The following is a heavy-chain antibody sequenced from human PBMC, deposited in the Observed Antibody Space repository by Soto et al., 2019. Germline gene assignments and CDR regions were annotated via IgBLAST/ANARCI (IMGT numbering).Heavy chain of an antibody. D-gene: IGHD5-12*01. Sequence: QVQLVQSGAEVKKPGASVKVSCRASGYTFTRSGISWVRQAPGQGLEWMGWSSTYNGDTNYAQTFQGRVTKTTDTSTSTVHMEVRSLRSDDTAVYYCAREGVALYYCSGMDVWGQGTPVTVSS. CDR3: AREGVALYYCSGMDV. CDR1: GYTFTRSG. J-gene: IGHJ6*02. V-gene: IGHV1-18*01. CDR2: SSTYNGDT.